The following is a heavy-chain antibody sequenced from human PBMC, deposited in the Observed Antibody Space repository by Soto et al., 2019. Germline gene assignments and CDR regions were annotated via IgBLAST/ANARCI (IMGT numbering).Heavy chain of an antibody. V-gene: IGHV3-30-3*01. J-gene: IGHJ4*02. Sequence: QVQLVESGGGVVQPARSLRLSCAASGFTCSSYAMHWVRQAPGTGLEWVALISYDGDNKYSADSVKGRFTISRDNSKNTMYLQMNSPRAEDTAVYYCARGDGYTPFYYWGQGTLVTVSS. D-gene: IGHD5-12*01. CDR2: ISYDGDNK. CDR3: ARGDGYTPFYY. CDR1: GFTCSSYA.